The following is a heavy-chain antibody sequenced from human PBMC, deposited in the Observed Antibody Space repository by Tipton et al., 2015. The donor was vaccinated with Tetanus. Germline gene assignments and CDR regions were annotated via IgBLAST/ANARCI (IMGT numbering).Heavy chain of an antibody. Sequence: PGLVKPSETLSLTCTVSGGSITSGTYYWSWVRQPPGKGLEWVGSIYSYSGSSFQNPSLKGRVTLSLDTSKNQFSLRLTSVTAADTAVYYCARANNEFPKKGPFDSWGQGSLVIVSS. CDR1: GGSITSGTYY. CDR2: IYSYSGSS. D-gene: IGHD1-1*01. J-gene: IGHJ4*02. CDR3: ARANNEFPKKGPFDS. V-gene: IGHV4-39*07.